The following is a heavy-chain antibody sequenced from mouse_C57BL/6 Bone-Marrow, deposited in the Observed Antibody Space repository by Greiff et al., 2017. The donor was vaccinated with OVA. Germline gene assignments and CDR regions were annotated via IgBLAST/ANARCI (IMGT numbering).Heavy chain of an antibody. V-gene: IGHV1-18*01. CDR3: ARGYYGSSYAMDY. CDR2: INPNNGGT. CDR1: GYTFTDYN. D-gene: IGHD1-1*01. J-gene: IGHJ4*01. Sequence: EVQLQQSGPELVKPGASVKIPCKASGYTFTDYNMDWVKQSHGKSLEWIGDINPNNGGTIYNQKFKGKATLTVDKSSSTAYMELRSLTSEDTAVYYGARGYYGSSYAMDYGGQGTSVTVSS.